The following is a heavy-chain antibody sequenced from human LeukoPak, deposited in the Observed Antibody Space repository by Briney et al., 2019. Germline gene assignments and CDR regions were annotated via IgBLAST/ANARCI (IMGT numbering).Heavy chain of an antibody. CDR2: INPNSGGT. CDR1: GYTFTGYY. CDR3: AREDDYGANSYDY. J-gene: IGHJ4*02. Sequence: ASVKVSCKASGYTFTGYYTHWVRQAPGQGLEWMGWINPNSGGTNYAQKFQGRVTMTRDTSISTAYMELSRPRSDDTAVYYCAREDDYGANSYDYWGQGTLVTVSS. V-gene: IGHV1-2*02. D-gene: IGHD4-23*01.